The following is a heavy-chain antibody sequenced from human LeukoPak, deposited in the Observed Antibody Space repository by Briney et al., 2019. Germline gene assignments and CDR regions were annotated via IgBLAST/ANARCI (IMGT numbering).Heavy chain of an antibody. Sequence: GRSLRLSCVGSGFTFSDYAIHWVRLAPGQGLVWVAVSAHHEVGKQFADSVKGRFTLSRDNSRDSVHLQMNRLRDEDTAVYYCAKDRGYGEHEPFESWGQGSLVTVSS. D-gene: IGHD4/OR15-4a*01. V-gene: IGHV3-30*18. J-gene: IGHJ4*02. CDR3: AKDRGYGEHEPFES. CDR1: GFTFSDYA. CDR2: SAHHEVGK.